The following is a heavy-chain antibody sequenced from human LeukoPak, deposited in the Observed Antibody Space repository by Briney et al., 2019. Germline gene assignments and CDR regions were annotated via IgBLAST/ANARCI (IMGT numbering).Heavy chain of an antibody. Sequence: GGSLRLSCAGSGFTFGNHWMTWVRQAPGKGLEWVANINQDESETYSVDSVKGRFTISRDHANNLLYLQMNSLKVDDTAVYYCARGMTTESWGQGTLVTVSS. CDR1: GFTFGNHW. D-gene: IGHD4-17*01. V-gene: IGHV3-7*01. CDR3: ARGMTTES. CDR2: INQDESET. J-gene: IGHJ4*02.